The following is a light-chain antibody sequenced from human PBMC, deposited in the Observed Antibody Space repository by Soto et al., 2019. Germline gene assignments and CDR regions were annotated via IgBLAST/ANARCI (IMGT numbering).Light chain of an antibody. CDR1: QSVSSSY. CDR2: GAS. CDR3: QQLTNFRFT. J-gene: IGKJ2*01. V-gene: IGKV3-20*01. Sequence: EVVLTQSPVTLSLSPGERATLSCRASQSVSSSYLAWYQQKPGQAPRLLIYGASSSATGIPDRFSGSGSGTDFTLTISSLQPEDFATYYCQQLTNFRFTFGQGTKLDIK.